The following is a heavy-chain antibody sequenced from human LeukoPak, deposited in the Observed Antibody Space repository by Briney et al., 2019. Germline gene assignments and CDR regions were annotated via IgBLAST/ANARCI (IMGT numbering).Heavy chain of an antibody. V-gene: IGHV4-34*01. CDR1: GGSFSGYY. Sequence: SETLSLTCAVYGGSFSGYYWNWIRQPPGKGLEWIGYIYHSGSTYYNPSLKSRVTISVDRSKNQFSLKLSSVTAADTAVYYCARDRPIRYWGQGTLVTVSS. J-gene: IGHJ4*02. CDR3: ARDRPIRY. CDR2: IYHSGST. D-gene: IGHD3-16*01.